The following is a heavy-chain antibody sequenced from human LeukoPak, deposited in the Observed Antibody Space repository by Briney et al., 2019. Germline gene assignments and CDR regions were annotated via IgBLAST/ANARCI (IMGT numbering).Heavy chain of an antibody. D-gene: IGHD1-26*01. V-gene: IGHV5-51*01. Sequence: GESLKISCKGSGYSFTSYWIGWVRQMPGKGLEWMGIIYPGDSDTRYSPSFQGQVTISADKSISTAYLQWSSLKASDTAMYYCARLLSGSYYIGYFQHWGQGTLVTVSP. J-gene: IGHJ1*01. CDR1: GYSFTSYW. CDR3: ARLLSGSYYIGYFQH. CDR2: IYPGDSDT.